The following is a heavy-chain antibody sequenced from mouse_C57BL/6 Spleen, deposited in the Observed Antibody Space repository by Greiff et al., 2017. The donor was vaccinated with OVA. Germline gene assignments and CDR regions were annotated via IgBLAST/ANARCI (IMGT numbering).Heavy chain of an antibody. CDR1: GYAFTNYL. Sequence: VQLQQSGAELVRPGTSVKVSCKASGYAFTNYLIEWVKQRPGQGLEWIGVINPGSGGTNYNEKFKGKATLTADKSSSTAYMQLSSLTSEDSAVYFCARSGDGGYYFDYWGQGTTLTVSS. CDR2: INPGSGGT. CDR3: ARSGDGGYYFDY. V-gene: IGHV1-54*01. J-gene: IGHJ2*01. D-gene: IGHD3-1*01.